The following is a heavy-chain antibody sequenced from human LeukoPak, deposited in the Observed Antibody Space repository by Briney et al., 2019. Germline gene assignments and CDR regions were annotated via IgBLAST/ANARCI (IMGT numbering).Heavy chain of an antibody. J-gene: IGHJ4*02. D-gene: IGHD6-13*01. Sequence: GGSLRLSCAASGFTFSTYWMHWVRQAPGKGLVWVSRILTDGSITTYADSVKGRFTISRDNAKNTLYLQMNSLRADDTAIYYCARGLTAASASAFDYWGQGTLVTVSS. CDR1: GFTFSTYW. V-gene: IGHV3-74*01. CDR2: ILTDGSIT. CDR3: ARGLTAASASAFDY.